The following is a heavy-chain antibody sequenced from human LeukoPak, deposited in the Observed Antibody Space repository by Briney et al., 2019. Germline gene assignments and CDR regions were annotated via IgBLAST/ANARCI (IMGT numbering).Heavy chain of an antibody. CDR1: GYTFTIYG. CDR2: ISAYNGNT. Sequence: GASVKLSCKSSGYTFTIYGISWVRQPPGQGLEWMGCISAYNGNTNYAQKLQGRVTMTTDTSTSTAYMELRSLRSDDTAVYYCASDLVFFQWGKRGEYYFDYWGLGTLVTVSS. J-gene: IGHJ4*02. CDR3: ASDLVFFQWGKRGEYYFDY. D-gene: IGHD3-3*01. V-gene: IGHV1-18*01.